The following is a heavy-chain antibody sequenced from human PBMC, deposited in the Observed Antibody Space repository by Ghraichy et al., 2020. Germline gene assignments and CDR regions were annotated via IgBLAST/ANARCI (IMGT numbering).Heavy chain of an antibody. J-gene: IGHJ4*02. CDR1: GFTFSSYA. Sequence: SCAASGFTFSSYAMHWVRQAPGKGLEWVAVIPYDGSNKYYADSVKGRFTISRDNSKNTLYLQMNSLRAEDTAVYYCAREGAGIYSSSFDYWGQGTLVTVSS. V-gene: IGHV3-30*04. CDR2: IPYDGSNK. D-gene: IGHD6-6*01. CDR3: AREGAGIYSSSFDY.